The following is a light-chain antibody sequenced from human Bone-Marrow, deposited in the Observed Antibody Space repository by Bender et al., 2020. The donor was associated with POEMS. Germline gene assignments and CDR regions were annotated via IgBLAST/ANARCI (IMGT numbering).Light chain of an antibody. Sequence: QSALTQPASVSGSPGQSITISCTGTSSDVGIYNLVSWYQQHPGKAPKLMIYEDSKRPSGVSNRFSGSKSANTASLTISGLQADDEAEYYCCAYAGSSTWVFGGGTKLTVL. J-gene: IGLJ3*02. V-gene: IGLV2-23*01. CDR2: EDS. CDR1: SSDVGIYNL. CDR3: CAYAGSSTWV.